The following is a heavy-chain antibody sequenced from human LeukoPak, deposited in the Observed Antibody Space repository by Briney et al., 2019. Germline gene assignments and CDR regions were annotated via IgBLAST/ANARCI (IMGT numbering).Heavy chain of an antibody. V-gene: IGHV4-34*01. CDR3: ARDPLGYYYGMDV. CDR1: GGSFSGYY. Sequence: PSETLSLTCAVYGGSFSGYYWSWIRQPPGKGLEWIGEINHSGSTNYNPSLKSRVTISVDTSKNQFSLKLSSVTAADTAVYYCARDPLGYYYGMDVWGQGTTVTVSS. J-gene: IGHJ6*02. CDR2: INHSGST.